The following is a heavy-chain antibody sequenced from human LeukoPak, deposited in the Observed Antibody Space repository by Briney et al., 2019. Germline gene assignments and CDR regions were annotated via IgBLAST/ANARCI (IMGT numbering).Heavy chain of an antibody. CDR3: AEDGGYCSGGSCPEIDY. J-gene: IGHJ4*02. Sequence: GGSLRLSCAASGFTFSSYGMHWVRQAPGKGLEWVAFIRYDGSNKYYADSVKGRFTISRDNSKNTLYPQMNSLRAEDTAVYYCAEDGGYCSGGSCPEIDYWGQGTLVTVSS. CDR1: GFTFSSYG. V-gene: IGHV3-30*02. CDR2: IRYDGSNK. D-gene: IGHD2-15*01.